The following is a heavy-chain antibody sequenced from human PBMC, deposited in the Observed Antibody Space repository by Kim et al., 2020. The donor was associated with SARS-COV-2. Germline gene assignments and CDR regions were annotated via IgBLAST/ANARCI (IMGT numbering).Heavy chain of an antibody. J-gene: IGHJ6*02. CDR2: ISYDGSNK. CDR1: GFTFSSYA. CDR3: ARDKRDDYVWGYYGMDV. Sequence: GGSLRLSCAASGFTFSSYAMHWVRQAPGKGLEWVAVISYDGSNKYYADSVKGRFTISRDNSKNTLYLQMNSLRAEDTAVYYCARDKRDDYVWGYYGMDVWGQGTTVTVSS. D-gene: IGHD3-16*01. V-gene: IGHV3-30*04.